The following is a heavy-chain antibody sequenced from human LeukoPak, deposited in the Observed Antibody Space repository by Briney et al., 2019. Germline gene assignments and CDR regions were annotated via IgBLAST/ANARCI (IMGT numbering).Heavy chain of an antibody. Sequence: ASVKVSCKASGYTFTSYDINWVRQATGQGLEWMGWMNPNSGNTGYSQKFHGRVTMTRNTSISTAYMELSSLRSEDTAVYYCARSSGGYGPDIDYWGQGTLVTVSS. CDR2: MNPNSGNT. CDR3: ARSSGGYGPDIDY. J-gene: IGHJ4*02. CDR1: GYTFTSYD. D-gene: IGHD3-22*01. V-gene: IGHV1-8*01.